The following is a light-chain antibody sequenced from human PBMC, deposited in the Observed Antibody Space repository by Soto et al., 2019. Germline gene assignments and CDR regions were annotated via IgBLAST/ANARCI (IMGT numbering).Light chain of an antibody. Sequence: DIQMTHSPSSLSASVGDRVTITCLTSPGVSNYLAWYQQKRGKVPKLLIYAASTLQLGVPSRFSGSGSGTDLDLIIRRLQPEDVASYYCQQYNNASFTVCQGTRLEIK. J-gene: IGKJ5*01. V-gene: IGKV1-27*01. CDR2: AAS. CDR1: PGVSNY. CDR3: QQYNNASFT.